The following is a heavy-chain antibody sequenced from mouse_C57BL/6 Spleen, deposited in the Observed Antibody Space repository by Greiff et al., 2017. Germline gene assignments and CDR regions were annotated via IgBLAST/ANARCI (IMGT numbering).Heavy chain of an antibody. CDR3: AREGPRRIRARDY. Sequence: QVQLQQPGAELVRPGSSVTLSCKASGYTFTSYWMHWVKQRPIQGLEWIGNIDPSDRETHYNQKFKDKATLTVDKSSSPAYMQLSSLTSEDAAVYYCAREGPRRIRARDYWGQGTSVTVSS. CDR1: GYTFTSYW. J-gene: IGHJ4*01. CDR2: IDPSDRET. D-gene: IGHD3-3*01. V-gene: IGHV1-52*01.